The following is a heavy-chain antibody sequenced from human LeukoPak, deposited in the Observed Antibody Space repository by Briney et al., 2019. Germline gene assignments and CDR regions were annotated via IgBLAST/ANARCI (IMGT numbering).Heavy chain of an antibody. J-gene: IGHJ3*02. Sequence: GESLKISFKDSCYTFTSSWIAWVRQMPGKGLEWMGIIYPGDSDTRYSPSFQGQVTISSDKSISTAYLQWSSLKASDTAMYFCARRLGGTYSYAFDIWGQGTLVTVSS. CDR1: CYTFTSSW. CDR2: IYPGDSDT. V-gene: IGHV5-51*01. D-gene: IGHD1-26*01. CDR3: ARRLGGTYSYAFDI.